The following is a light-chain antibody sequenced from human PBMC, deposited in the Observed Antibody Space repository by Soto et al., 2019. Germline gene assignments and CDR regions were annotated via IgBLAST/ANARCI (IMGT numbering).Light chain of an antibody. V-gene: IGKV1-6*01. Sequence: AIQMTQSPSSLSVSVGDRITITCRASQDIRNDLGWYQQKPGKAPKLLIYGTSNLQSGVPSRFSGSGYGTDFTLTISSLQPEDFATYYCLQDYIYPYTFGQGTKLEIK. CDR3: LQDYIYPYT. J-gene: IGKJ2*01. CDR1: QDIRND. CDR2: GTS.